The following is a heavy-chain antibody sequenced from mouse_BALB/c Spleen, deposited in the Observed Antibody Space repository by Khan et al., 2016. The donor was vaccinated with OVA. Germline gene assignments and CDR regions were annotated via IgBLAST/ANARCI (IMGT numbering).Heavy chain of an antibody. CDR2: INTHSGVP. D-gene: IGHD2-10*01. Sequence: QVQLQQSGPELKKPGETVRISCKASGYTFTTAGIQWVQKMPGKGLKWIGWINTHSGVPKYAEDFKGRFAFSLEISVNTAYLQITNLKNEDTATDVCARGEAAYYQDDGGAMEYWGQGTSVTVSS. CDR3: ARGEAAYYQDDGGAMEY. V-gene: IGHV9-4*02. CDR1: GYTFTTAG. J-gene: IGHJ4*01.